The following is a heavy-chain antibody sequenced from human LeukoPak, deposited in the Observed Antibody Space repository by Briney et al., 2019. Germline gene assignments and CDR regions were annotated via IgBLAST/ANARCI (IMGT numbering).Heavy chain of an antibody. V-gene: IGHV3-66*01. J-gene: IGHJ4*02. CDR2: IFSSVSA. CDR1: GSTVSNNY. CDR3: ARDDGAGGPFDY. Sequence: GGSLRLACAVSGSTVSNNYVNWVRQARGKWMEWVAVIFSSVSAYYADSVKGRFTISRDNSKNTLYLQTNSLRDDDTAVYYCARDDGAGGPFDYWGQGTLVTVSS. D-gene: IGHD3-16*01.